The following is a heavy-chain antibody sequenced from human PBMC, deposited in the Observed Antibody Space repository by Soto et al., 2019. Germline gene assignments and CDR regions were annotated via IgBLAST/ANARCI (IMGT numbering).Heavy chain of an antibody. CDR1: GDSITSNSYF. CDR2: IYYSGST. J-gene: IGHJ4*02. D-gene: IGHD2-15*01. V-gene: IGHV4-39*02. Sequence: SETLSLTCTVSGDSITSNSYFWAWIRQPPGKGLEWIGSIYYSGSTYHNPSLKSRVTISVDRSNNQFSLKLTSVTAADTAVYYCARDCSVDHFDYWGQGALVTVSS. CDR3: ARDCSVDHFDY.